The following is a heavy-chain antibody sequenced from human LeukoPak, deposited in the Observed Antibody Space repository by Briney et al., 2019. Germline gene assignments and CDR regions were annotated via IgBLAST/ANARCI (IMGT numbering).Heavy chain of an antibody. V-gene: IGHV3-20*04. D-gene: IGHD5-12*01. Sequence: TGGSLRLSCAAPGFTFEDHAMNWVRQVPGKGLEWVSGINGNGGSTGYADSVKGRFTISRDNAKNSVYLQMSSLRAEDTALYYCAREGAGYRGYDYDYFYAMDVWGQGTTVAVSS. CDR3: AREGAGYRGYDYDYFYAMDV. CDR1: GFTFEDHA. CDR2: INGNGGST. J-gene: IGHJ6*02.